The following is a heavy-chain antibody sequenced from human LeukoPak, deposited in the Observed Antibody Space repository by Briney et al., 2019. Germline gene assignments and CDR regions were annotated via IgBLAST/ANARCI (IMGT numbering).Heavy chain of an antibody. CDR1: GGTFSSYA. D-gene: IGHD1-26*01. Sequence: EASVTVSCTASGGTFSSYAISWVRQAPGQGLEWMGGIIPIFGTANYAQKFQGRVTITADESTSTAYMELSSLRSEDTAVYYCARVAGWELRLFDYWGQGTLVTVSS. CDR3: ARVAGWELRLFDY. J-gene: IGHJ4*02. CDR2: IIPIFGTA. V-gene: IGHV1-69*01.